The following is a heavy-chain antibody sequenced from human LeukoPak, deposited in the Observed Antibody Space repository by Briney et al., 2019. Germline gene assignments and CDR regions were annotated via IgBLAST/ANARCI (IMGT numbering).Heavy chain of an antibody. CDR1: GYTFTGYY. D-gene: IGHD6-13*01. V-gene: IGHV1-2*02. J-gene: IGHJ4*02. CDR2: INPNSGGT. CDR3: ARVAKAPFPHSSSWWY. Sequence: ASVKVSCKASGYTFTGYYMHWVRQAPGQGLEWMGWINPNSGGTNYAQKFQGRVTMTRDTSISTAYMELSRLRSDDTAVYYCARVAKAPFPHSSSWWYWGQGTLVTVSS.